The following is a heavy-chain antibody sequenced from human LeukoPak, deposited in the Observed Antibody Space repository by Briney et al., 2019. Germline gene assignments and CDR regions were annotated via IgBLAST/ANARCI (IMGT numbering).Heavy chain of an antibody. CDR1: GGTFSSYA. J-gene: IGHJ3*02. Sequence: ASVKVSCKASGGTFSSYAISWVRLAPRQGLEWMGWINPNSAGTNFAQKFQGRVTMTRDTSISTVYMELSSLNSDDTAVYYCTRGVLLQGRGAFDIWGQGTMVTVSS. CDR3: TRGVLLQGRGAFDI. V-gene: IGHV1-2*02. CDR2: INPNSAGT. D-gene: IGHD2-15*01.